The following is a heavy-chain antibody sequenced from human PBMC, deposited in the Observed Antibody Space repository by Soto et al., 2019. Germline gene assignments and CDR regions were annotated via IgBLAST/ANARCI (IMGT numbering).Heavy chain of an antibody. Sequence: PGGSLRLSCAASGFTFSSYGMHWVRQAPGKGLEWVAVISYDGSNKYYAETVKGRFTISRDNSKNTLYLQMNSLRAEDTAVYYCANERGWNGLFDYWGQGTLVTVSS. CDR3: ANERGWNGLFDY. D-gene: IGHD1-1*01. V-gene: IGHV3-30*18. J-gene: IGHJ4*02. CDR2: ISYDGSNK. CDR1: GFTFSSYG.